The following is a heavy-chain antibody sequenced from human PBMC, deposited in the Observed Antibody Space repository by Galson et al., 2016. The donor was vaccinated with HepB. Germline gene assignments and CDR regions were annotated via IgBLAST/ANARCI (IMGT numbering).Heavy chain of an antibody. V-gene: IGHV5-51*01. J-gene: IGHJ6*02. CDR3: AREGVVQLPGRGTSTYFYFGMDV. Sequence: QSGAEVKKPGESLRISCSTSGYTFNNYWIAWVRQMPGKGLEWMGIIYPDDSEARYSQSFQGQVTLSVDKSISTAFLQWTSLKASDTAIYYCAREGVVQLPGRGTSTYFYFGMDVWGQGTTVTVSS. CDR1: GYTFNNYW. CDR2: IYPDDSEA. D-gene: IGHD1-1*01.